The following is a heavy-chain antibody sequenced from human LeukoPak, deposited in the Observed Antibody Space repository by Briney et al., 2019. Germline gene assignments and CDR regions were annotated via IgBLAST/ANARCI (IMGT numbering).Heavy chain of an antibody. V-gene: IGHV3-33*06. Sequence: GRSLRLSCAASGFTFSSYGMHWVRQAPGKGLEWVAIIWYDGSNKYYADSVKGRFTISRDNSKNTLYLQMISLRAEDTAVYYCAKPYCSGDCYYDYWGQGTLVTVSS. CDR2: IWYDGSNK. CDR1: GFTFSSYG. J-gene: IGHJ4*02. CDR3: AKPYCSGDCYYDY. D-gene: IGHD2-21*02.